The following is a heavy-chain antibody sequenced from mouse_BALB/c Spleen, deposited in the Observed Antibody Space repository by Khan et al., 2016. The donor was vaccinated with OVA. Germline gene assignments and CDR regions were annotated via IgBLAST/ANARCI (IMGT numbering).Heavy chain of an antibody. V-gene: IGHV1-26*01. CDR2: VNPNTGGS. CDR3: ARGYDFFAY. D-gene: IGHD2-14*01. Sequence: EVQLQQSGPDLVKPGASVKISCKASGYSFTLYYMTWVKQSHGKSLEWIGLVNPNTGGSDYNQEFKGKAILTVDKSSNTAYMELHSLTSEDSAVYYCARGYDFFAYWGQGTLVTVSA. CDR1: GYSFTLYY. J-gene: IGHJ3*01.